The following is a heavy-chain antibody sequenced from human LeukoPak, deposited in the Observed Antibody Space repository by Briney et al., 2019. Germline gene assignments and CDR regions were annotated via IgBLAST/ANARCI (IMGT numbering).Heavy chain of an antibody. CDR3: ATEVGTPTIRSAFEI. J-gene: IGHJ3*02. CDR2: IKYNGNEK. V-gene: IGHV3-7*01. CDR1: GFTFSDYW. D-gene: IGHD1-26*01. Sequence: GGSLRLSCAASGFTFSDYWMTWVRKAPGKGLEWVASIKYNGNEKQYVDSVKGRFTISRDNAKKSLYLEMTSLRAEGTAVFYCATEVGTPTIRSAFEIWGQGTMVTVSS.